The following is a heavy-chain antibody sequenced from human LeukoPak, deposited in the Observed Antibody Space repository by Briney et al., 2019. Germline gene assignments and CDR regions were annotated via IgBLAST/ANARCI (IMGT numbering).Heavy chain of an antibody. CDR2: IKSKTDGGTI. CDR3: TTGVVVEPSRYYYYMDV. D-gene: IGHD2-2*01. CDR1: GFTFSTYS. Sequence: GGSLRLSCEASGFTFSTYSINWVRQAPGKGLEWVGRIKSKTDGGTIDYAAPVKGRFTISRDDSKNTLYLQMKSLKTEDTAVYFCTTGVVVEPSRYYYYMDVWGRGTTVTVSS. V-gene: IGHV3-15*05. J-gene: IGHJ6*03.